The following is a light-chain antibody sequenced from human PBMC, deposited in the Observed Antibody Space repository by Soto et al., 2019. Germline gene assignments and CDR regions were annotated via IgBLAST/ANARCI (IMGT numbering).Light chain of an antibody. V-gene: IGLV1-40*01. CDR1: IGADFH. CDR2: AND. J-gene: IGLJ3*02. CDR3: QSFDKSQTYDNRLSGV. Sequence: QPLPRQLPSVPGAPGQSVSISCTNIGADFHVLWYQQLPGSAPKLLINANDNRPAGVTDRFSGSKSGSSDSLAITGLRAEDEATYYCQSFDKSQTYDNRLSGVFGGGTKVTV.